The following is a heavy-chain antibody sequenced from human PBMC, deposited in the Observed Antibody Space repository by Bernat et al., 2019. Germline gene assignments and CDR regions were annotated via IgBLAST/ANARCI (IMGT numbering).Heavy chain of an antibody. D-gene: IGHD2-2*01. CDR1: GGTFSSYA. V-gene: IGHV1-69*01. CDR2: IIPIFGTA. J-gene: IGHJ4*01. Sequence: QVQLVQSGAEVKKPGSSEKVSCKASGGTFSSYAISWVRQAPGQGLEWMGGIIPIFGTANYAQKFQGRVTITADESTSTAYMELSSLRSEDTAVYYCARAIVVVPAAIGDMYYFDYWGQEPWSPSPQ. CDR3: ARAIVVVPAAIGDMYYFDY.